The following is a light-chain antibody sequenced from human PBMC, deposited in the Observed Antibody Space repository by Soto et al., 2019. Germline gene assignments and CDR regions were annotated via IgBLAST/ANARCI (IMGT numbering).Light chain of an antibody. Sequence: QSVLTQPASVSGSPGQSSTISCTGTSSDVGGYNYVSWYQQHPDRAPKLLIYDVNNQPSGVSNRFSGSKSGNTASLTISGLHAEDEADYYCCSYTGSSTYVFGTGTKLTVL. CDR2: DVN. CDR1: SSDVGGYNY. CDR3: CSYTGSSTYV. V-gene: IGLV2-14*01. J-gene: IGLJ1*01.